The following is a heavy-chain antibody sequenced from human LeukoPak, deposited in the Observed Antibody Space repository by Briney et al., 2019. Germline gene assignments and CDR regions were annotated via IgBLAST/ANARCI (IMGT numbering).Heavy chain of an antibody. Sequence: ASVKVSCKASGYTFTSYYMHWVRQAPGQGLEWMGIIKPSGGSTGYAQKFQGRVTMTRDTSTSTVYMELSSLRAEDTAVYYCARGHYDSSGYYAPYYYYMDVWGKGTTVTISS. D-gene: IGHD3-22*01. V-gene: IGHV1-46*01. CDR2: IKPSGGST. CDR1: GYTFTSYY. CDR3: ARGHYDSSGYYAPYYYYMDV. J-gene: IGHJ6*03.